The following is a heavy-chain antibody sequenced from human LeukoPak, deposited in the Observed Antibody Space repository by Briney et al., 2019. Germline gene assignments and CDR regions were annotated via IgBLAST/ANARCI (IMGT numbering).Heavy chain of an antibody. Sequence: ASVKVSCKASGYTFTSYGISWVRQAPGQGLEWMGWISAYNGNTNYAQKLQGRVTMTTDTSTSTAYMELSRLRSDDTAVYYCAREGVGIAARPSPDNYYYYGMDVWGQGTTVTVSS. J-gene: IGHJ6*02. D-gene: IGHD6-6*01. CDR3: AREGVGIAARPSPDNYYYYGMDV. CDR1: GYTFTSYG. CDR2: ISAYNGNT. V-gene: IGHV1-18*01.